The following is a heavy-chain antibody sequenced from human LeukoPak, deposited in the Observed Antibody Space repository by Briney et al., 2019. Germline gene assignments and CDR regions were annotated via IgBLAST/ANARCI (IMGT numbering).Heavy chain of an antibody. J-gene: IGHJ4*02. Sequence: GGSLRLSCAASGFTFNTYAMTWVRQAPGKGLGWVSGISDSDDRYYADSVKGRFTVSRDNSKNMLYLQMNNLRAEDTAVYYCAKMLYAILKHGEPFDHWGQGTLVTVSS. D-gene: IGHD1-14*01. V-gene: IGHV3-23*01. CDR1: GFTFNTYA. CDR3: AKMLYAILKHGEPFDH. CDR2: ISDSDDR.